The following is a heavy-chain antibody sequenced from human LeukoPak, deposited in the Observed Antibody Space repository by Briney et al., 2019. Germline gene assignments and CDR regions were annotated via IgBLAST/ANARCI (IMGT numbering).Heavy chain of an antibody. V-gene: IGHV4-39*01. J-gene: IGHJ4*02. CDR2: IYYSGST. Sequence: SETLSLTCTVSGGSISSSSYYWGWIRQPPGKGLEWIGSIYYSGSTYYNPSLKSRVTISVDTSKNQFSLKLSSVTAADTAVYYCARQAYCSSTSCYWNDYWGQGTLVTVSS. CDR3: ARQAYCSSTSCYWNDY. D-gene: IGHD2-2*01. CDR1: GGSISSSSYY.